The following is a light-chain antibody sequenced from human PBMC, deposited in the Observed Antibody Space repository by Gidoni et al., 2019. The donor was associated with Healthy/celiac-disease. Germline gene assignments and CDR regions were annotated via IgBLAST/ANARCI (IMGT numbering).Light chain of an antibody. CDR3: CSYAGSSTFDVV. V-gene: IGLV2-23*02. CDR2: EVS. Sequence: QSALTQPASVSGSPGQSTTISCTGTSSDVGSYNLVSWYQQHPGKDPKLMIYEVSKRPSGVSNRFSGSKSGNTASLTISGLQAEDEADYYCCSYAGSSTFDVVFGGGTKLTVL. CDR1: SSDVGSYNL. J-gene: IGLJ2*01.